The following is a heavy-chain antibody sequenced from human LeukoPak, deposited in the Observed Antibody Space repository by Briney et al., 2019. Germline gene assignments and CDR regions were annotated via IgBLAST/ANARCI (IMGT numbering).Heavy chain of an antibody. CDR2: LYDTGIT. CDR3: AKEGMGSEATTADGAFDI. V-gene: IGHV4-59*12. CDR1: GGSISVYH. D-gene: IGHD1-26*01. J-gene: IGHJ3*02. Sequence: KTSETLSLTCTVSGGSISVYHWSWIRQPPGKGLEWIGYLYDTGITNYNPSLKSRVTISVGTFENQISLKLSSVTAADTAVYFCAKEGMGSEATTADGAFDIWGQGTTVTVSS.